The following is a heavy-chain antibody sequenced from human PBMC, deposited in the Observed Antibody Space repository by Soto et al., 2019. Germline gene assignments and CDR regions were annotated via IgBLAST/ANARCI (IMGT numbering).Heavy chain of an antibody. V-gene: IGHV1-69*02. D-gene: IGHD1-1*01. CDR1: GGSLSSYP. Sequence: QVQLLQSGSEVKKPGSSVKVSCRASGGSLSSYPVTWVRQAPGQGLEWMGRIIPIVGLTNYAQKFQGIVTMTADNSFTADCIECSSLRSFIPAVYYWSRPTVGHDVARNDMDVSGKGIKVIVSS. CDR3: SRPTVGHDVARNDMDV. J-gene: IGHJ6*03. CDR2: IIPIVGLT.